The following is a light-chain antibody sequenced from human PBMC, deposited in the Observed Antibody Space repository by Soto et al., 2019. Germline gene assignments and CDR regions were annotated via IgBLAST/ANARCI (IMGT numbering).Light chain of an antibody. Sequence: DIQMTQSPSTLSASVGDRVTITCRASQSISSWLAWYQQIPGKAPKLLIYKAASLESGVPSRFSGSGAGTEFTLTIIRVQPEDFATYYCQQYRSPPWTFGQGTKVDI. CDR1: QSISSW. V-gene: IGKV1-5*03. CDR3: QQYRSPPWT. J-gene: IGKJ1*01. CDR2: KAA.